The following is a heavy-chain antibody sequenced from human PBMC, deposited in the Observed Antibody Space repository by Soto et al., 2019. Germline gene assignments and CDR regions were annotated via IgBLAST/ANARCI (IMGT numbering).Heavy chain of an antibody. D-gene: IGHD3-16*01. CDR3: ARDPWAADY. CDR2: IYSGGIT. CDR1: GFTVSTKY. Sequence: ESGGGLVQPGGSLRLSCAASGFTVSTKYMSWVRQAPGKGLEWVSVIYSGGITFYADSVRGRFTISRDNSKNTVNLQMNSLRAEDTAVYYCARDPWAADYWGQGTLVTVSS. J-gene: IGHJ4*02. V-gene: IGHV3-66*01.